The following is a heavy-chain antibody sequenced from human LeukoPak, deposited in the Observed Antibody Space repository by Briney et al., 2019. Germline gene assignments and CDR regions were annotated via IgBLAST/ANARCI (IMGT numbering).Heavy chain of an antibody. D-gene: IGHD1-26*01. V-gene: IGHV4-59*01. Sequence: PSETLSLTCTVSGGSISSYYWSWIRQPPGKGLEWIRYIYYSGSTNYNPSLKSRVTVSVDTSKNQFSLKLSSVTAADTAVYYCARDGYSGSYYDYWGQGTLVTVSS. J-gene: IGHJ4*02. CDR1: GGSISSYY. CDR3: ARDGYSGSYYDY. CDR2: IYYSGST.